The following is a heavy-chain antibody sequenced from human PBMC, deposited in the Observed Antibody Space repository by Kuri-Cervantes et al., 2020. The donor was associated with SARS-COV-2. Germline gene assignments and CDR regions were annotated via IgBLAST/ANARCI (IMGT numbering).Heavy chain of an antibody. CDR3: ARSRITIFGVVTIPLDY. Sequence: ASVKVSCKASGYTFSSYDINWVRQASGQGLEWMGWMNPDTGNAGYAQNFRGRVTMTRDTSISTAYMELSSLRSEDTAVYYCARSRITIFGVVTIPLDYWGQGTLVTVSS. D-gene: IGHD3-3*01. CDR2: MNPDTGNA. V-gene: IGHV1-8*02. CDR1: GYTFSSYD. J-gene: IGHJ4*02.